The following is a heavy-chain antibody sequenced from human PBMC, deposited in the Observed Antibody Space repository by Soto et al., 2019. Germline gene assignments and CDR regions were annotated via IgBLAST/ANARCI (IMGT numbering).Heavy chain of an antibody. V-gene: IGHV4-31*03. D-gene: IGHD3-3*01. CDR1: GGSISSGGYY. CDR3: ARGITIFGVVILNWFDP. Sequence: QVQLQESGPGLVKPSQTLSLTCTVSGGSISSGGYYWSWIRQHPGKGLEWIGYIYYSGSTYYNPSRKSRVTISVATSKNQFSLKLSYVTAADTAVYYCARGITIFGVVILNWFDPWGQGTLVTVSS. J-gene: IGHJ5*02. CDR2: IYYSGST.